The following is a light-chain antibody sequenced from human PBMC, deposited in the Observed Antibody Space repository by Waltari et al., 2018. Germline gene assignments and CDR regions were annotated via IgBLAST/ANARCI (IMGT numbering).Light chain of an antibody. CDR2: GTS. V-gene: IGKV1-39*01. J-gene: IGKJ1*01. Sequence: DIQMTQSPSSLAASVGDRITIICRASQNIYTRLNWYQQKPGKAPKFLIYGTSNLQDGVPSRFSGSGSATEFTLTISSLQPEDFASYYCQQSFSALWTFGQGTKVEIK. CDR3: QQSFSALWT. CDR1: QNIYTR.